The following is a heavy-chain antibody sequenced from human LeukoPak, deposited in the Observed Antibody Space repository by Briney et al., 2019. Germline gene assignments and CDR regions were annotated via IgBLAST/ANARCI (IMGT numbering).Heavy chain of an antibody. Sequence: PSETLSLTCTVSGGSISSYYWSWIRQPAGKGLEWIGRIYTSGSTNYNPSLKSRVTMSVDTSKNQFSLKLSSVTAADTAVYYCARGPFIVLVVYAHWFDPWGQGTLVTVSS. CDR1: GGSISSYY. D-gene: IGHD2-8*02. CDR2: IYTSGST. CDR3: ARGPFIVLVVYAHWFDP. V-gene: IGHV4-4*07. J-gene: IGHJ5*02.